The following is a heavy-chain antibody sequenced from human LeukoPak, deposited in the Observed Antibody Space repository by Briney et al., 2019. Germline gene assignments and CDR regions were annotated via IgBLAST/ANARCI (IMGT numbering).Heavy chain of an antibody. D-gene: IGHD2-8*01. V-gene: IGHV3-7*01. J-gene: IGHJ4*02. CDR1: GFTFGSYW. CDR3: ARDGVYAGFDY. Sequence: GGSLRLSCAASGFTFGSYWMSWARQAPWKGLEWVANIKDDGSEKYYVDSVKGRFTISRDNARNSLYLQMNSLRVEDTAVYYCARDGVYAGFDYWGQGTLVT. CDR2: IKDDGSEK.